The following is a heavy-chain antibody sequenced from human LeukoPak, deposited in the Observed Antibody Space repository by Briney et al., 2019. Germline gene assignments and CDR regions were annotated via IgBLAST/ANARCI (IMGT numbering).Heavy chain of an antibody. Sequence: ASVKVSCKASGYTFTGYYMHWVRQAPGQGLEWMGWINPNSGGTKYAQKFQGRGTMTRDTSISTGDMELSRLRSDDTAVYYCARGEVSSWYDYFQHWGQGSLVTVSS. V-gene: IGHV1-2*02. CDR1: GYTFTGYY. J-gene: IGHJ1*01. CDR2: INPNSGGT. CDR3: ARGEVSSWYDYFQH. D-gene: IGHD6-13*01.